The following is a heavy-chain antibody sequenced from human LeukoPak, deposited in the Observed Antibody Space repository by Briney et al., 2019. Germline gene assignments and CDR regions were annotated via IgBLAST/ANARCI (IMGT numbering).Heavy chain of an antibody. J-gene: IGHJ4*02. V-gene: IGHV1-2*02. CDR1: GYSFTGYY. Sequence: ASVKVSCKASGYSFTGYYMHWVRQAPGQGLEWMGWINPNSGGTNYAQKFQGRVTMTRDTSISTAYMELSRLRSDDTAVYYCARGRGYSYGLPGYWGQGTLVTVSS. CDR2: INPNSGGT. CDR3: ARGRGYSYGLPGY. D-gene: IGHD5-18*01.